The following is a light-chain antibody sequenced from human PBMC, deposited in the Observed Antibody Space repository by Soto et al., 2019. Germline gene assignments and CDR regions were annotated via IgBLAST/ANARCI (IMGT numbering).Light chain of an antibody. V-gene: IGKV3-20*01. CDR2: GAS. Sequence: EIVLTQSPGTLSLSPGERATLSCRASQSVSSSYLAWYQQKPGQTPRLLIYGASSRATGIPDRFSGSGSGTEFTLTISSLRPDDFATYYCQQYNDYSAWTFGQGTKVEIK. CDR3: QQYNDYSAWT. J-gene: IGKJ1*01. CDR1: QSVSSSY.